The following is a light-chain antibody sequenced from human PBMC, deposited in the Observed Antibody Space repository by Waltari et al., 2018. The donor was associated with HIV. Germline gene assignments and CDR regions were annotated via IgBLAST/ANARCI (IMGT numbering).Light chain of an antibody. J-gene: IGLJ2*01. CDR3: QSYDTSLGVVV. V-gene: IGLV1-40*01. CDR2: GNI. CDR1: SSNFGAGYD. Sequence: QSVLTQPPSMSGAPGQRVTISCTGSSSNFGAGYDIHWYKRLTRATPRLLIYGNIYRPSGVPDRFSGSRSGTSASLAITGIQAEDEADYYCQSYDTSLGVVVFGGGTRLTVL.